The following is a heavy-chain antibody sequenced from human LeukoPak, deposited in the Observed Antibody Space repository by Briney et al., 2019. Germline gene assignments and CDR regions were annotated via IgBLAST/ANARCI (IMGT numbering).Heavy chain of an antibody. Sequence: GRSLRLSCAASGFTFDDYAMHWVRQAPGKGLEWVSGISWNSGSIGYADSVEGRFTISRDNAKNSLYLQMNSLRAEDTALYYCAKAPSGDSSGWYDYWGQGTLVTVSS. CDR1: GFTFDDYA. V-gene: IGHV3-9*01. CDR3: AKAPSGDSSGWYDY. D-gene: IGHD6-19*01. J-gene: IGHJ4*02. CDR2: ISWNSGSI.